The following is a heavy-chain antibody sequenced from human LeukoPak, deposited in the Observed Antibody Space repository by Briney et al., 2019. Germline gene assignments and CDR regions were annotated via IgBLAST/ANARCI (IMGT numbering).Heavy chain of an antibody. D-gene: IGHD5/OR15-5a*01. CDR3: ARAEGSTYHLDY. J-gene: IGHJ4*02. CDR1: GFTFSSYG. CDR2: IWYDGSNK. Sequence: GGSLRLSCAASGFTFSSYGMHWVRQAPGKGLEWVAVIWYDGSNKYYADSVKGRFTISRDNSKNTLYLQMNSLRADDTAVYYCARAEGSTYHLDYWGQGTLVTVSS. V-gene: IGHV3-33*01.